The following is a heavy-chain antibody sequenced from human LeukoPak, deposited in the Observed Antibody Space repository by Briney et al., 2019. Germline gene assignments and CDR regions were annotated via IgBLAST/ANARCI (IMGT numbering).Heavy chain of an antibody. CDR3: ARHTLVAASSFDY. CDR2: ISDTGST. V-gene: IGHV4-59*08. CDR1: GASINRHY. D-gene: IGHD2-15*01. J-gene: IGHJ4*02. Sequence: PSETLSLTCTVSGASINRHYWSWIRQPPGEGLEYIGSISDTGSTNYSPSLRSRITISTDTSKNQVSLTLRSVTAADTAVYYCARHTLVAASSFDYWGRGTLVTVSS.